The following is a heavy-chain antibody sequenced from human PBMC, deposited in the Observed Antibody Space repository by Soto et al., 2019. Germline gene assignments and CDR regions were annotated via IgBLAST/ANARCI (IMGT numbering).Heavy chain of an antibody. CDR2: ISYDGSNK. J-gene: IGHJ4*02. V-gene: IGHV3-30-3*01. Sequence: QVQLVESGGGVVQPGRSLRLSCAASGFTFSSYAMHWVRQAPGKGLEWVAVISYDGSNKYYADSVKGRFTISRDNSKTTLYLQMNSLRAEDTAVYYCARGITMVRGVIIDYFDYWGQGTLVTVSS. CDR3: ARGITMVRGVIIDYFDY. CDR1: GFTFSSYA. D-gene: IGHD3-10*01.